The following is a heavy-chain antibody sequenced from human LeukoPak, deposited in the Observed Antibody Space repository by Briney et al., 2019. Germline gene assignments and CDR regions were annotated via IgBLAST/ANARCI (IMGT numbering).Heavy chain of an antibody. CDR3: ARGGNSYAFDI. Sequence: GGSWRLSGAASGLTLGRNSINWVGKAQGKGLEWVSSISTSSIYIYYADSVKGRFTISRDNSKNTLYLQMNSLRAEDTAVYYCARGGNSYAFDIWGQGTMVTVSS. J-gene: IGHJ3*02. D-gene: IGHD4-23*01. V-gene: IGHV3-21*01. CDR2: ISTSSIYI. CDR1: GLTLGRNS.